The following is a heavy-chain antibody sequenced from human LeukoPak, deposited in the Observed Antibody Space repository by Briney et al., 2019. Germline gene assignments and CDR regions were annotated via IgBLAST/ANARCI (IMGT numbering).Heavy chain of an antibody. V-gene: IGHV4-39*01. CDR1: GGSIRSSYYY. J-gene: IGHJ1*01. CDR2: IYDSGST. CDR3: ARGGAARLHFQN. D-gene: IGHD6-6*01. Sequence: SETLSLTCTVSGGSIRSSYYYWGWIRQPPGKGLEWIGSIYDSGSTYYNPSLKSRVTISVDTSKNQFSLKLNSVTAADTAVYYCARGGAARLHFQNWGQGTLVTVSS.